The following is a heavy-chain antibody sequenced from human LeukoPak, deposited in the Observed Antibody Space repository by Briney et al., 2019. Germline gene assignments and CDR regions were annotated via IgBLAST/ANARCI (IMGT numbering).Heavy chain of an antibody. CDR2: IDSGSDDL. CDR3: TRDTYQPSLIDS. V-gene: IGHV3-21*05. D-gene: IGHD2-2*01. J-gene: IGHJ4*02. CDR1: GFTFSLYA. Sequence: GGSPRLSCAASGFTFSLYAMNWVRQAPGRGLEWVSYIDSGSDDLLYTASVRGRFTISRGNAKNTLYLQMKSLRAEDTAVYYCTRDTYQPSLIDSWGRGTLVAVSS.